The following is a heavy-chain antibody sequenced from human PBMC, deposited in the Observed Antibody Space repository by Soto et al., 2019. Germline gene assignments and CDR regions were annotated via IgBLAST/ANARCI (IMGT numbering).Heavy chain of an antibody. CDR3: ARLGYSSGQIQGGDAFDI. D-gene: IGHD6-19*01. V-gene: IGHV1-18*01. CDR2: ISAYNGNT. CDR1: GYTFTSYG. J-gene: IGHJ3*02. Sequence: ASVKVSCKASGYTFTSYGISWVRQAPGQGLEWMGWISAYNGNTNYAQKLQGRVTMTTDTSTSTAYMELRSLRSDDTAVYYCARLGYSSGQIQGGDAFDIWGQGTMVTVSS.